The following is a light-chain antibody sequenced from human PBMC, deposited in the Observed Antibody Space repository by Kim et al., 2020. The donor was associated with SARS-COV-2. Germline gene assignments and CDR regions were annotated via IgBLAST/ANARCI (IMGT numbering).Light chain of an antibody. CDR2: EDN. V-gene: IGLV6-57*01. CDR3: QSYDSATWV. CDR1: SGSIASNY. Sequence: NFMLTQPHSVSESPGKTVTISCTRSSGSIASNYVQWYQQRPGSSPTTVIHEDNERPSGVPDRFFGSIDSSSNSASLTISGLKTEDEADYYCQSYDSATWVFGGGTQLTVL. J-gene: IGLJ3*02.